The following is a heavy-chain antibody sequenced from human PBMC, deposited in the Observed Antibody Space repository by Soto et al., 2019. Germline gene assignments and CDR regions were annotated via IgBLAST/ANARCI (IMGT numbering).Heavy chain of an antibody. CDR1: GFTFSTYA. V-gene: IGHV3-23*01. Sequence: EVQLLESGGGLVQPGRSLRLSCAASGFTFSTYAMNWVRQAPGKGLEWVSSIDGSGGGTYYADSVKGRFTISRDNSKNTLYLQMNSLRAEDAAIYYCAKVDRQTKLGGTTNWGQGTLVTVS. CDR3: AKVDRQTKLGGTTN. D-gene: IGHD1-26*01. J-gene: IGHJ4*02. CDR2: IDGSGGGT.